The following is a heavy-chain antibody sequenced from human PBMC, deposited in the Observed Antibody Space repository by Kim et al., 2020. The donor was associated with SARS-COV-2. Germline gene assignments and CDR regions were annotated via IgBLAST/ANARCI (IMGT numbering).Heavy chain of an antibody. CDR1: GFIFSSFT. V-gene: IGHV3-48*02. CDR2: ISGGILT. CDR3: VRDYNWAFDC. J-gene: IGHJ4*02. D-gene: IGHD1-20*01. Sequence: GGSLRLSCTASGFIFSSFTMNWVRQAPRKGLEWVSYISGGILTYADSVKGRFTISRDNAKNSLYLQMDSLRDEDTAVYYCVRDYNWAFDCWGQGTLVTVSS.